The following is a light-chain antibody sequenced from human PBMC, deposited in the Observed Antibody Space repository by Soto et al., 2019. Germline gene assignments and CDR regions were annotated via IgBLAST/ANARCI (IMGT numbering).Light chain of an antibody. CDR1: QSVTSGY. CDR2: DAS. CDR3: LQYGSSPRT. Sequence: EILLTQSPATLSLSPGERVTLSCGASQSVTSGYLAWYQQKPGLAPRLLIYDASKRATGIPDRFRGSGSGTDFTLTISTLEPEDFAVYYCLQYGSSPRTFGQGTKVDIK. V-gene: IGKV3D-20*01. J-gene: IGKJ1*01.